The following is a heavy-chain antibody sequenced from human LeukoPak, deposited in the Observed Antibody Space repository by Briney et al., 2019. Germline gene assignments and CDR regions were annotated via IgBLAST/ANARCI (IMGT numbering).Heavy chain of an antibody. D-gene: IGHD2-21*02. CDR2: IYYSGST. V-gene: IGHV4-59*08. CDR1: GGSISGYY. CDR3: ARHPSDSFYFDY. J-gene: IGHJ4*02. Sequence: SETLSLTCTVSGGSISGYYWSWIRQPPGKGLEWIGYIYYSGSTNYNPSLKSRVTISVDTSKNQFSLKLSSVTAADTAVYYCARHPSDSFYFDYWGQGTLVTVSS.